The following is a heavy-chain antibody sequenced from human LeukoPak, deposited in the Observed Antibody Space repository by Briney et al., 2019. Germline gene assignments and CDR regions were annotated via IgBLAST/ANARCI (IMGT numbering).Heavy chain of an antibody. J-gene: IGHJ4*02. Sequence: GGSLRLSCVASGFSFSDYIMHWVRQAPGKGLEYVSAIRSDGSSTVYPNSMKGRFTISRDNSKSTLYLQLGSLRAEDTAVYYCTRRYGDHSGWAGYHDSWGQGTLVTVSS. D-gene: IGHD6-19*01. CDR3: TRRYGDHSGWAGYHDS. CDR1: GFSFSDYI. CDR2: IRSDGSST. V-gene: IGHV3-64*01.